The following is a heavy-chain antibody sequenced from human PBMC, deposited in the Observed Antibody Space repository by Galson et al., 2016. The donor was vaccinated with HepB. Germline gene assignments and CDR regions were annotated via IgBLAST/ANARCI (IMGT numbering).Heavy chain of an antibody. V-gene: IGHV4-61*01. CDR1: GGSLTTSFYY. Sequence: SETLSLTCSVSGGSLTTSFYYWSWIRQPPGKGLEWIGYIYHSGSTNYNPSLKSRVTISVDTSKNQLSLRLTSVTAADTAVYYCATLSVIAAHFDYWGQGTLVTVSS. D-gene: IGHD6-13*01. CDR3: ATLSVIAAHFDY. J-gene: IGHJ4*02. CDR2: IYHSGST.